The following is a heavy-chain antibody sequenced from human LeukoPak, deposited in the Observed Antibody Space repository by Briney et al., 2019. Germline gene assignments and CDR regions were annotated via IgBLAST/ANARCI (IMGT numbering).Heavy chain of an antibody. CDR1: GFTFSNAW. V-gene: IGHV3-23*01. D-gene: IGHD2-2*01. Sequence: GGSLRLSCATSGFTFSNAWMNWVRQAPGKGLEWVSAISGSGGTTYYADSVKGRFTISRDNSKNTLYLQMNSLRAEDTAVYYCAKGPYAGGPSNWFDPWGQGALVTVSS. CDR2: ISGSGGTT. J-gene: IGHJ5*02. CDR3: AKGPYAGGPSNWFDP.